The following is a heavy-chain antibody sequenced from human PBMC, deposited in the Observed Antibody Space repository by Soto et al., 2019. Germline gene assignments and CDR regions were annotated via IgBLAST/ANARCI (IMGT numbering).Heavy chain of an antibody. J-gene: IGHJ6*02. CDR3: ARDGMDAHYYYGMDV. Sequence: QVQLVQSGAEVKKPGSSVKVSCKASGGTFSSYAISWVRQAPGQGLEWMGGIIPIFGTANYAQKFQGRVTSXXDXSXXTAYMELSSLRSEDTAVYYCARDGMDAHYYYGMDVWGQGTTVTVSS. CDR1: GGTFSSYA. V-gene: IGHV1-69*12. D-gene: IGHD2-2*03. CDR2: IIPIFGTA.